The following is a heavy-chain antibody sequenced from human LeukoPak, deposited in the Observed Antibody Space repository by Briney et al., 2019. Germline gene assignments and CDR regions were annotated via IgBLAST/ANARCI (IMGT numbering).Heavy chain of an antibody. D-gene: IGHD3-22*01. CDR2: INPNSGGT. J-gene: IGHJ4*02. CDR3: ARPFGYDSSGYYWYYFDY. CDR1: GYTFTGYY. V-gene: IGHV1-2*02. Sequence: ASVKVSCKASGYTFTGYYMHWVRQAPGQGLEWMGLINPNSGGTNYAQKFQGRVTMTRDTSISTAYMELSRLRSDDTAVYYCARPFGYDSSGYYWYYFDYWGQGTLVTVSS.